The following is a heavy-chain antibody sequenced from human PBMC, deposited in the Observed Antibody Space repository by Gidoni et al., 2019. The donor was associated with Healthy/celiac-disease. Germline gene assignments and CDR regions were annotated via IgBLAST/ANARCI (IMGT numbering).Heavy chain of an antibody. V-gene: IGHV4-34*01. CDR3: ARGRRQLVRLFDY. D-gene: IGHD6-6*01. J-gene: IGHJ4*02. CDR2: INHSGST. CDR1: GGSFSGYY. Sequence: QVQLQQWGAGLLKPSETLSLTCAVYGGSFSGYYWSWIRQPPGKGLEWIGEINHSGSTNYNPSLKSRVTISVDTSKNQFSLKLSSVTAADTAVYYCARGRRQLVRLFDYWGQGTLVTVSS.